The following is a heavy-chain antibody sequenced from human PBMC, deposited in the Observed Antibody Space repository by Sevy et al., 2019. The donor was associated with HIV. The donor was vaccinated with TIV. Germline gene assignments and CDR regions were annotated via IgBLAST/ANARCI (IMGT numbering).Heavy chain of an antibody. V-gene: IGHV3-23*01. D-gene: IGHD2-8*01. CDR2: LSFGCGEI. Sequence: GGSLRLSCAASGFTFSKYSMSWVRQPPGKGLEWVSTLSFGCGEINYADSVKGRFTISSDNSKSSVYLQINNPRPEETGGDYCAGEGCTKPHDYWGQGTLVTVSS. CDR3: AGEGCTKPHDY. J-gene: IGHJ4*02. CDR1: GFTFSKYS.